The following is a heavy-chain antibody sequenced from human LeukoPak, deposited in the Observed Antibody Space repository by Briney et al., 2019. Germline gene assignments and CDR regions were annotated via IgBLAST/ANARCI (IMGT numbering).Heavy chain of an antibody. Sequence: PSETLSLTCTVSGGSISSYYWSWIRQPPGKGLEWIGYIYYSGSTNYNPSPKSRVTISVDTSKNQFSLKLSSVTAADTAVYYCARYRIDSGGVYFDYWGQGTLVTVSS. J-gene: IGHJ4*02. V-gene: IGHV4-59*12. CDR3: ARYRIDSGGVYFDY. CDR1: GGSISSYY. CDR2: IYYSGST. D-gene: IGHD6-19*01.